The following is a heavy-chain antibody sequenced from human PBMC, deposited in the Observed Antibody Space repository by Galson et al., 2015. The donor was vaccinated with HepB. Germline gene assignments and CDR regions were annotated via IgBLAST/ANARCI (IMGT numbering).Heavy chain of an antibody. CDR1: GYTFTSFG. CDR2: ISGYNGDT. D-gene: IGHD1-26*01. CDR3: VRESRRGWDYYGMDV. V-gene: IGHV1-18*04. J-gene: IGHJ6*02. Sequence: SVKVSCKASGYTFTSFGINWVRQAPGQGLEWLGWISGYNGDTNYAQKVQGRVTLTTDTSTSTAYMELGSLTSNDTAVYYCVRESRRGWDYYGMDVWGQGTTVTLSS.